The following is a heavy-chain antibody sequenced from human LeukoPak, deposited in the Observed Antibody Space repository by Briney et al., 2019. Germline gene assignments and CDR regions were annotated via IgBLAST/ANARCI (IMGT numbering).Heavy chain of an antibody. CDR1: GGSFSGYY. J-gene: IGHJ4*02. D-gene: IGHD3-3*01. CDR2: INHSGST. CDR3: ARDGDFWSGYLDY. Sequence: SETLSLTCAVYGGSFSGYYWSWIRQPPGKGLEWIGEINHSGSTNYNPSLKSRVTISVDTSKNQFSLKLSSVTAADTAVYYCARDGDFWSGYLDYWGQGTLVTVSS. V-gene: IGHV4-34*01.